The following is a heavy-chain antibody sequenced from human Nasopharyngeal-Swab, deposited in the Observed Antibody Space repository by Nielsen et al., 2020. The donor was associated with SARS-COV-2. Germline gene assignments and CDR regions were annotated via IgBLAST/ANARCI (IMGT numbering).Heavy chain of an antibody. CDR2: ISGSGGST. Sequence: GESLKISCAASGFTFSSYAMSWVRQAPGKGLEWVSAISGSGGSTYYADSVKGRFTISRDNSKNTLYLQMNSLRAEDTAVYYRAPTVTTRYFDYWGQGTLVTVSS. D-gene: IGHD4-17*01. V-gene: IGHV3-23*01. CDR1: GFTFSSYA. CDR3: APTVTTRYFDY. J-gene: IGHJ4*02.